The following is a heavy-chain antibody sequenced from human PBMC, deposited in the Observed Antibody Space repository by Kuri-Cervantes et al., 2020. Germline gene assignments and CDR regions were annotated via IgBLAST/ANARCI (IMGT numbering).Heavy chain of an antibody. CDR2: ISDYNGDT. J-gene: IGHJ3*02. CDR1: GYTFTGYY. Sequence: ASVKVSCKASGYTFTGYYMHWVRQAPGQGPEWMGWISDYNGDTIYAENLQGRVTMTTDTSTNTAYLDLRSLRSDDTAVYYCARSRKVGAIVTDVFDIWGQGTMVTVSS. V-gene: IGHV1-18*04. CDR3: ARSRKVGAIVTDVFDI. D-gene: IGHD1-26*01.